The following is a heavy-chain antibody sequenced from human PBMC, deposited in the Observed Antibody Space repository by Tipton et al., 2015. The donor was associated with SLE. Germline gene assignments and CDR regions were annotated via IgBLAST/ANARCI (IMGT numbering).Heavy chain of an antibody. CDR3: ARALDTPDTHYFDY. D-gene: IGHD2-2*02. V-gene: IGHV4-61*02. Sequence: TLSLTCTVSGDSISSSDYYWSWIRRPAGKGLEWIGRIYTSGSTNYSPSLNSRLTISVDTSKNQFSLKLNSVTAADTAVYYCARALDTPDTHYFDYWGQGTLVTVSS. CDR1: GDSISSSDYY. J-gene: IGHJ4*02. CDR2: IYTSGST.